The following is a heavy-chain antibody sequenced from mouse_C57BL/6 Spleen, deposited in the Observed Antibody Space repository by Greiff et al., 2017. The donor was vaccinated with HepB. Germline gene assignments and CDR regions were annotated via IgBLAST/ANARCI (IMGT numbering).Heavy chain of an antibody. CDR2: IRLKSDNYAT. V-gene: IGHV6-3*01. J-gene: IGHJ3*01. CDR1: GFTFSNYW. D-gene: IGHD2-5*01. Sequence: DVKLQESGGGLVQPGGSMKLSCVASGFTFSNYWMNWVRQSPEKGLEWVAQIRLKSDNYATHYAESVKGRFTISRDDSKSSVYLQMNNLRAEDTGIYYCTGDSNYEAYWGQGTLVTVSA. CDR3: TGDSNYEAY.